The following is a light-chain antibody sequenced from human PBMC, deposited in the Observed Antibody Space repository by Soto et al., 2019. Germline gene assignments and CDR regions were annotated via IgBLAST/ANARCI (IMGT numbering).Light chain of an antibody. CDR2: DAS. J-gene: IGKJ4*01. CDR1: QDISNY. Sequence: DIQMTQSPSSLSASLGDTVTITCQASQDISNYLNWYQQRPGRAPQLMISDASDLERGVPSRFSGGCSGTDFTFTISSLQPEDIATYYCQQYHGLPLTFGEGT. V-gene: IGKV1-33*01. CDR3: QQYHGLPLT.